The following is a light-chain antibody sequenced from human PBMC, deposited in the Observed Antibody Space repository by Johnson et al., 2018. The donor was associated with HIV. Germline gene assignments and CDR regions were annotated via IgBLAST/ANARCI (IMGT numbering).Light chain of an antibody. Sequence: QSVLTQPPSVSAAPGQKVTISCSGSSSNIGNNYVSWYQQLPGTAPKLLIYDNNQRPSGIPDRFSGSKSGTSATLAITGLQTGAEADYYCGTWDSSLSVGFGTGTKVTVL. J-gene: IGLJ1*01. V-gene: IGLV1-51*01. CDR3: GTWDSSLSVG. CDR1: SSNIGNNY. CDR2: DNN.